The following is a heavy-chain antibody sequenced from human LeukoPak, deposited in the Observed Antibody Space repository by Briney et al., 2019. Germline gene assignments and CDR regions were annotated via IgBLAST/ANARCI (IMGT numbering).Heavy chain of an antibody. CDR3: ARRTVPYYYYGMDV. V-gene: IGHV1-69*13. CDR2: IIPIFATA. CDR1: GGTFSSYA. J-gene: IGHJ6*02. D-gene: IGHD4-11*01. Sequence: SVKVSCKASGGTFSSYAISWVRQAPGQGLEWMGGIIPIFATANYAQKFQGRVTITADESTSTAYMELSSLRSEDTAVYYCARRTVPYYYYGMDVWGQGTTVTVSS.